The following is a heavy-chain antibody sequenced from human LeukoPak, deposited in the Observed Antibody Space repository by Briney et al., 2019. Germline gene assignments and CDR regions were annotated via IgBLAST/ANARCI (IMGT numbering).Heavy chain of an antibody. D-gene: IGHD1/OR15-1a*01. Sequence: GGSLRLSCAASGFTFSSYWMHWVRQAPGKGLVWVSRINSDGSSTNYVDSVEGRFTISRDNAKNTLYLQMNSLRAEDTAVYYCARGLTGTNAFDFLGQGTLVTVS. J-gene: IGHJ3*01. CDR2: INSDGSST. CDR1: GFTFSSYW. CDR3: ARGLTGTNAFDF. V-gene: IGHV3-74*01.